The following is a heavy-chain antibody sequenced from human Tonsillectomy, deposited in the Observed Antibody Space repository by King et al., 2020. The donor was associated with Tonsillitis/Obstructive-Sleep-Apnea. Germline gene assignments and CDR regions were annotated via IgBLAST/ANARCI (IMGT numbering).Heavy chain of an antibody. V-gene: IGHV3-53*01. Sequence: VQLVESGGGLIQPGGSLRLSCAASGFTVSSNYMSWVRQAPGKGLEWVSVIYSGGSTYYADSVKGRFTISRDNSKNTLYLQMNSLRAEDTAGYYCARSGCTLFRLPDHYYYYMDVWGKGTTVTVS. CDR1: GFTVSSNY. CDR3: ARSGCTLFRLPDHYYYYMDV. CDR2: IYSGGST. J-gene: IGHJ6*03. D-gene: IGHD2-8*01.